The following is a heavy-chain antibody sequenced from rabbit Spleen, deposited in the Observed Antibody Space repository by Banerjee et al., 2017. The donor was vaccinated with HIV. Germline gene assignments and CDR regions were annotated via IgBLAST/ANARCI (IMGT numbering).Heavy chain of an antibody. J-gene: IGHJ4*01. D-gene: IGHD6-1*01. V-gene: IGHV1S39*01. CDR1: GFSLSSNE. CDR3: AKTYGNTGYACNL. CDR2: ISTFGSA. Sequence: QQQLKETGGGLVQPGGSLTLSCKASGFSLSSNELNWVRQAPGKGLEYIGWISTFGSAYYASWVNGRFSISKTSSTTVTLRMTSLTAADTATYFCAKTYGNTGYACNLWGQGTLVTVS.